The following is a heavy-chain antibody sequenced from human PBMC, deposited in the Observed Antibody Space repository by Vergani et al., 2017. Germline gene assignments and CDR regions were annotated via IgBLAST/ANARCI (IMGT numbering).Heavy chain of an antibody. CDR1: GYSISSGYY. D-gene: IGHD1-26*01. Sequence: QVQLQESGPGLVKPSETLSLTCTVSGYSISSGYYWGWIRQPPGKGLEWIGSIYHSGSTYYNPSLKCRVTISVDTSKNQFSLKLSSVTAADTAVYYCARLGGRLFDYWGQGTLVTVSS. CDR3: ARLGGRLFDY. J-gene: IGHJ4*02. V-gene: IGHV4-38-2*02. CDR2: IYHSGST.